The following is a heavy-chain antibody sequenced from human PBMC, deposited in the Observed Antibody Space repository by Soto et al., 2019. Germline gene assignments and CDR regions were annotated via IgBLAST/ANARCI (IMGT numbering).Heavy chain of an antibody. V-gene: IGHV3-53*03. D-gene: IGHD1-26*01. CDR2: FYRGGRR. Sequence: EVQMVESGGGRIQPGGSLKLSCAVSGFGVTERETYVSWIRPAPGKGLEWVAAFYRGGRRNFAASVKERFIISRDKSENSVFFQLNLLRVEDTAVYYCAREVVVGATAKFDRWGQGNMVIVSP. CDR1: GFGVTERETY. J-gene: IGHJ5*02. CDR3: AREVVVGATAKFDR.